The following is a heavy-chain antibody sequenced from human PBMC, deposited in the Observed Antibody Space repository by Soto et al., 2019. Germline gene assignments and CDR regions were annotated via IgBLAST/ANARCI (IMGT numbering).Heavy chain of an antibody. J-gene: IGHJ4*02. V-gene: IGHV3-23*01. D-gene: IGHD6-13*01. CDR2: IGGGSGST. CDR1: GFTFTNYA. Sequence: EVQLLESGGGFVQPGGSLRLSCAASGFTFTNYALSWVRQAPVKGLEWVSTIGGGSGSTSYADSVKGRFSISRENSKNTLYLQMSSLRAEDTALYYCSTRMYSTSWYYFVSWGQGTLVTVSS. CDR3: STRMYSTSWYYFVS.